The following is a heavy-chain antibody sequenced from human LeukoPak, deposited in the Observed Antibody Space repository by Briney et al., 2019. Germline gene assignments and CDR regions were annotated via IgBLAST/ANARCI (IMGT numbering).Heavy chain of an antibody. Sequence: GGSLRLSCAASGFTFSSYSMSWIRQAPGKGLEWVSYISSSGSTIYYADSVKGRFTISRDNAKNSLYLQMNSLRAEDTAVYYCASAFPRATYAFDIWGQGTMVTVSS. CDR1: GFTFSSYS. CDR3: ASAFPRATYAFDI. D-gene: IGHD5-12*01. V-gene: IGHV3-48*04. CDR2: ISSSGSTI. J-gene: IGHJ3*02.